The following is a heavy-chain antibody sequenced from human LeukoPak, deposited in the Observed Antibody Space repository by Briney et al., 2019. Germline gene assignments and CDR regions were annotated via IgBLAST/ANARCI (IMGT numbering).Heavy chain of an antibody. CDR1: GFTFSSYG. D-gene: IGHD1/OR15-1a*01. CDR3: AKDPWTRTRGAFDI. V-gene: IGHV3-33*06. Sequence: GGSLRLSCAASGFTFSSYGMHWVRQAPGKGLEWVAVIWYDGSNKYYADSVKGRFTISRDNSKNTLYLQMNSLRAEDTAVYYCAKDPWTRTRGAFDIWGQGTMVTVSS. CDR2: IWYDGSNK. J-gene: IGHJ3*02.